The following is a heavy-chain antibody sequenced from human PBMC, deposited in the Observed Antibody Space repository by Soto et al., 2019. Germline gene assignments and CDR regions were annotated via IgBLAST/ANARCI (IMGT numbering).Heavy chain of an antibody. Sequence: QVQLVQSGAEVKKPGSSVKVSCKASGGTFSSYAISWVRQAPGQGLEWMGGIIPIFGTANYAQKFQGRVTITADESTSTAYMELSSLRSEDTAVYYCARDQASYYDFWSGYPNYYYYYGRDVWGQGTKVTVSS. J-gene: IGHJ6*02. D-gene: IGHD3-3*01. V-gene: IGHV1-69*01. CDR2: IIPIFGTA. CDR3: ARDQASYYDFWSGYPNYYYYYGRDV. CDR1: GGTFSSYA.